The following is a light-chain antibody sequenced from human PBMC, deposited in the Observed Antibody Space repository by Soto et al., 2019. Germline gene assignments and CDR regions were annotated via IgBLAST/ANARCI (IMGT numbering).Light chain of an antibody. CDR3: QQYGSSGT. CDR1: QSVSNNY. J-gene: IGKJ1*01. CDR2: GAS. V-gene: IGKV3-20*01. Sequence: EIVLTQAPGTLSLSPRERATLSCRASQSVSNNYLAWYQQKPGQAPRLLIYGASNRVTGIPDRFSGSGSVTDFTLTISRLEPEDFAVYYCQQYGSSGTFGQGPKV.